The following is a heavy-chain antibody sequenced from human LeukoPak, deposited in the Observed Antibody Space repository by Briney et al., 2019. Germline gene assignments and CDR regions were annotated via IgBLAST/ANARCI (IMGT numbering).Heavy chain of an antibody. V-gene: IGHV3-23*01. CDR2: ISGSGGTT. J-gene: IGHJ4*02. CDR3: VLFLRYVDY. CDR1: GFTFSSYA. D-gene: IGHD2-21*01. Sequence: GGSLRLSCAASGFTFSSYAMSWVRQAPGKGLEWVSTISGSGGTTYYTDSVRGRFTISRDNSNNTLFLQMNSLRAEDTAVYYCVLFLRYVDYWGQGTLVTVSS.